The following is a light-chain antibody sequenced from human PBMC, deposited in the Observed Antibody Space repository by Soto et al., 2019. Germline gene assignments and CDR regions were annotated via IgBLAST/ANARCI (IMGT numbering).Light chain of an antibody. CDR3: NEYGSSRSNV. CDR1: QCVISSY. Sequence: VSLSTAKERTRSVWGIQCVISSYLAWYQQKLGQAPRLLIYGAYSRAIGLPDGFGVSGSGTDFTFTILRMDREDFAVYECNEYGSSRSNVLGQGTRLDI. J-gene: IGKJ5*01. V-gene: IGKV3-20*01. CDR2: GAY.